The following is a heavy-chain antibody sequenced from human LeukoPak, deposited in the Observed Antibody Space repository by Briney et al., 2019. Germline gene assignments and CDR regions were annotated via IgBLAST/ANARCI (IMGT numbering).Heavy chain of an antibody. CDR2: MNSNSGNT. CDR1: GYTFTSYD. CDR3: ARSHIVVVPAAPWTYGMDV. Sequence: ASVKVSCKASGYTFTSYDINWVRQATGQGLEWMGWMNSNSGNTGYAQKFEGRGTMTRNTSISTAYMELSSLRSEDTAVYYCARSHIVVVPAAPWTYGMDVWGQGTTVTVSS. D-gene: IGHD2-2*01. V-gene: IGHV1-8*01. J-gene: IGHJ6*02.